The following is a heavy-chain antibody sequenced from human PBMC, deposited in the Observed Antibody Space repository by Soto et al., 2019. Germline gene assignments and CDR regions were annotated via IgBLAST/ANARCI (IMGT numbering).Heavy chain of an antibody. CDR1: GFTFSNYW. J-gene: IGHJ6*02. CDR2: VNNDGTDT. Sequence: EVQLVESGGGLVQPGGSLRLSCAASGFTFSNYWMYWVRQAPGKGLVWVSRVNNDGTDTTHADSVKGPFTISRDNAENTLYLQINSLRAEDTAVYYCARGGVQHALDVWGQGSTVTVSS. D-gene: IGHD3-10*01. CDR3: ARGGVQHALDV. V-gene: IGHV3-74*03.